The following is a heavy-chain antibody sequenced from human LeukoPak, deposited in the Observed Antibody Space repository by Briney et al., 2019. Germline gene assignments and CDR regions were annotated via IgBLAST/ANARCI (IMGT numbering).Heavy chain of an antibody. CDR1: GASFGVYY. V-gene: IGHV4-34*01. CDR2: INHSGST. D-gene: IGHD3-10*01. J-gene: IGHJ4*02. CDR3: AGPGAGDLDY. Sequence: SETLSLTCAVYGASFGVYYWSWVRQPPGKGLEWIGEINHSGSTNYNPSLKSRVTISVDTSKNHFSLKLSSVTAADTAVYYCAGPGAGDLDYWGQGTLVTVSS.